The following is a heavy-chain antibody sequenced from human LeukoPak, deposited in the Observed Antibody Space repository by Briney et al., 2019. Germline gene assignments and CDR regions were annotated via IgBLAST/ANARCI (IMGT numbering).Heavy chain of an antibody. CDR3: MRHEEEDGYNAKPFDF. CDR1: GGSISNSNYS. CDR2: IYYSGNT. V-gene: IGHV4-39*01. J-gene: IGHJ4*02. Sequence: SETLSLTCTVSGGSISNSNYSWGWVRQPPGKGLEWIGTIYYSGNTYYTPSLKSRVTISVDTSKNQFSLRLSSVTAADTAVYFCMRHEEEDGYNAKPFDFWGQGTLVTVSS. D-gene: IGHD5-24*01.